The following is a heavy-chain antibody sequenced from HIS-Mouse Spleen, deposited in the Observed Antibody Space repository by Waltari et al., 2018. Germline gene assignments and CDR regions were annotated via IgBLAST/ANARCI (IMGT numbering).Heavy chain of an antibody. D-gene: IGHD3-3*01. CDR1: GYTFTGYY. Sequence: QVQLVQSGAEVKKPGASVKVSCKASGYTFTGYYMHWVRQAPGQGLEWMGCINPNSGGTNYAQKVQGRVTMTRDTSISTAYMELSRLRSDDTAVYYCARGGLEEWLLYYFDYWGQGTLVTVSS. V-gene: IGHV1-2*02. J-gene: IGHJ4*02. CDR3: ARGGLEEWLLYYFDY. CDR2: INPNSGGT.